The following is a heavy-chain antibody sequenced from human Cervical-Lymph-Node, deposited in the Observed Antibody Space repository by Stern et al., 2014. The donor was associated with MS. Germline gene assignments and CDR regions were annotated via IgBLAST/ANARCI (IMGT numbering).Heavy chain of an antibody. CDR1: GDSINSGSFY. CDR3: ASGYRFFDY. D-gene: IGHD5-18*01. V-gene: IGHV4-61*02. J-gene: IGHJ4*02. CDR2: IWPSGSA. Sequence: QVQLQESGPGLVKPSQTLSLTCTVSGDSINSGSFYWSWIRQPAGKGLEWIGRIWPSGSAFYFPSLQSRGAISIDTSTNQFSLKLTSVTAADTAIYFCASGYRFFDYWGQGILVTVSS.